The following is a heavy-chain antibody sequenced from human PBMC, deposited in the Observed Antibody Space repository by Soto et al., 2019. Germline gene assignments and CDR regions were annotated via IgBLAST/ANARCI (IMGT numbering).Heavy chain of an antibody. J-gene: IGHJ4*02. CDR3: ARDHIALDY. CDR2: IWYDGSNK. CDR1: GFTFSSYG. Sequence: QVQLVESGGGVVQPGRSLRLSCAASGFTFSSYGMHWVRQAPGKGLEWVAVIWYDGSNKYYADSVKGRFTISRDNSKKTVYLQMNSLRADDTAVYYCARDHIALDYWGQGTQVTVSS. D-gene: IGHD6-13*01. V-gene: IGHV3-33*01.